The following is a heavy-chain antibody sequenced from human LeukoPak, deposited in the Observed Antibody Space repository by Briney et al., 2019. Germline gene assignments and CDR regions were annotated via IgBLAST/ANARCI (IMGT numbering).Heavy chain of an antibody. J-gene: IGHJ4*02. CDR1: GYTFTSYY. Sequence: GASVKVSCKASGYTFTSYYMHWVRQAPGQGLEWMGIINPSGGSTSYAQKFQGRVTITADESTSTAYMELSSLRSEDTAVYYCARVRGHILTGYYGFNHYFDYWGQGTLVTVSS. V-gene: IGHV1-46*01. D-gene: IGHD3-9*01. CDR3: ARVRGHILTGYYGFNHYFDY. CDR2: INPSGGST.